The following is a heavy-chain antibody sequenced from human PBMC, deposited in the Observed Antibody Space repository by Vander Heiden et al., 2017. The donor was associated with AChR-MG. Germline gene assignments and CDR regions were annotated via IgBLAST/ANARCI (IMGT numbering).Heavy chain of an antibody. CDR2: ISWNSGSI. J-gene: IGHJ4*02. D-gene: IGHD1-26*01. Sequence: EVQLVESGGGLVQPGRSLSLSCAASGFTFDDYAMHWVRQAPGKGLEWVSGISWNSGSIGYADSVKGRFTISRDNAKNSLYLQMNSLRAEDTALYYCAKGIVGATIYFDYWGQGTLVTVSS. CDR1: GFTFDDYA. CDR3: AKGIVGATIYFDY. V-gene: IGHV3-9*01.